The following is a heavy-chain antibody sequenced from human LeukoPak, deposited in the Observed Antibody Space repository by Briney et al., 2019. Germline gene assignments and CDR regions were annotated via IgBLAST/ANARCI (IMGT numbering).Heavy chain of an antibody. J-gene: IGHJ5*02. D-gene: IGHD3-10*01. CDR1: GYTFTGYY. V-gene: IGHV1-18*04. CDR2: ISAYNGNT. Sequence: ASVKVSCKASGYTFTGYYMHWVRQAPGQGLEWMGWISAYNGNTNYAQKLHGRVTMTTDPSTNTAYMELRSLKSDDTAVYYWANMVRGLIEWFDPWGQGTLVTVSS. CDR3: ANMVRGLIEWFDP.